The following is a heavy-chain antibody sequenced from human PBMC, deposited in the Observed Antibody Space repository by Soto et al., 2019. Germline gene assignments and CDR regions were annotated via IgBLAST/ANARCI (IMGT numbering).Heavy chain of an antibody. V-gene: IGHV3-33*01. CDR1: GFTFSSYG. CDR3: TTQLERHESDY. J-gene: IGHJ4*02. CDR2: IWYDGSNK. Sequence: GGSLRLSCAASGFTFSSYGMHWVRQAPGKGLEWVAVIWYDGSNKYYADSVKGRFTISRDNSKNTLYLQMNSLRAEDTAVYYCTTQLERHESDYWGQGTLVTVSS. D-gene: IGHD1-1*01.